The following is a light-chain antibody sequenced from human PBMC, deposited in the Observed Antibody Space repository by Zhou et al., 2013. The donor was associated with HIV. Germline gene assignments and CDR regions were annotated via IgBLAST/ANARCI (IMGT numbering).Light chain of an antibody. Sequence: IQMTQSPSSLSASVGDSVTITCRASQSISTYLSWYQHRPGTAPKLLIYAASTLQTGVPSRFSGSGSGVDFTLTISSLQPEDFATYYCQQSYNTPPTFGQGTKVEIK. CDR2: AAS. J-gene: IGKJ1*01. V-gene: IGKV1-39*01. CDR3: QQSYNTPPT. CDR1: QSISTY.